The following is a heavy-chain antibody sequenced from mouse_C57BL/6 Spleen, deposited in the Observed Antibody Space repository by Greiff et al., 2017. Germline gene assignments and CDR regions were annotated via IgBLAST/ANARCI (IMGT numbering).Heavy chain of an antibody. D-gene: IGHD1-1*01. CDR2: ISGGGGNT. Sequence: DVMLVESGGGLVKPGGSLKLSCAASGFTFSSYTMSWVRQTPEKRLEWVATISGGGGNTYYPDSVKGRFTISRDHAKNTLYLQMSSLRSEDTALYYCARNYGSGTGFAYWGQGTLVTVSA. J-gene: IGHJ3*01. CDR3: ARNYGSGTGFAY. V-gene: IGHV5-9*01. CDR1: GFTFSSYT.